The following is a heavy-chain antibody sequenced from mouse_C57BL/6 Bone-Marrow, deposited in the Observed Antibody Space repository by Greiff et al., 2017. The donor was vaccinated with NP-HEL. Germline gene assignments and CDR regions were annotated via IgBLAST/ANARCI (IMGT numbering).Heavy chain of an antibody. CDR3: TRKGGSIYYDYDGGAWFAY. Sequence: VQLKESGTVLARPGASVKMSCKTSGYTFTSFWMHWVKQRPGQGLEWIGAIYPGNSDTSYNQKFKGKAKLTAVTSASTAYMELSSLTNEDSAVYYCTRKGGSIYYDYDGGAWFAYWGQGTLVTVSA. CDR2: IYPGNSDT. J-gene: IGHJ3*01. D-gene: IGHD2-4*01. V-gene: IGHV1-5*01. CDR1: GYTFTSFW.